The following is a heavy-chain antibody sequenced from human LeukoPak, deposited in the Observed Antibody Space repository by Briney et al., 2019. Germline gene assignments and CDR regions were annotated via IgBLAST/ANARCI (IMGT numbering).Heavy chain of an antibody. D-gene: IGHD2-15*01. Sequence: ASVKVSCKASGYTFTNFDINWVRQAPGQGLEWMGWMNPHTGDADFPQPFQGRVTMTRSTSTDIAYMELSSLTSEDTAVYYCARVCSGGNCLDSWGQGTLVTVSS. V-gene: IGHV1-8*01. CDR2: MNPHTGDA. CDR3: ARVCSGGNCLDS. CDR1: GYTFTNFD. J-gene: IGHJ5*01.